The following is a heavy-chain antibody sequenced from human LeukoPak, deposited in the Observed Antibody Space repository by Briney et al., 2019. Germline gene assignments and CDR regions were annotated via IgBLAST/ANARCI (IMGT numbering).Heavy chain of an antibody. CDR1: GYSLRTNM. CDR2: TLPGGRES. CDR3: MSAHGY. Sequence: SGGSLRLSCVLSGYSLRTNMMTWVRQAPGKGLEWVATTLPGGRESYRVDSVKGRFTISRDNAKNSLYLQITVLRAEDTAVYYCMSAHGYWGQGTLVAVTS. J-gene: IGHJ4*02. V-gene: IGHV3-7*01.